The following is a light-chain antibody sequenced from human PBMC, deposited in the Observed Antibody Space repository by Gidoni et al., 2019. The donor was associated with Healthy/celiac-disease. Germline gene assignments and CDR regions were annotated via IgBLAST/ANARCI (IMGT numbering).Light chain of an antibody. J-gene: IGKJ2*01. CDR2: AAS. V-gene: IGKV1-39*01. Sequence: DIQMTQCPSSLSASVGDRVTITCRASQSISSYLNWYQQKPGKAPKLLIYAASSLQSGVPSRCSGSGSGTDFTLTISSLQPEDFATYYCQQSYSTPPYTFGQGTKLEIK. CDR3: QQSYSTPPYT. CDR1: QSISSY.